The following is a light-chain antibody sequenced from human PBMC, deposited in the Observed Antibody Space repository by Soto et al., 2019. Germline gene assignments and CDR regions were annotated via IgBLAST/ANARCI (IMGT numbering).Light chain of an antibody. V-gene: IGLV2-8*01. CDR2: EVS. CDR3: SSYAGSNNLV. CDR1: SSDVGGYNY. J-gene: IGLJ2*01. Sequence: QSALTQLPSASGSPGQSVTISCTGTSSDVGGYNYVSWYQQHPGKVPKLMIYEVSKRPSGVPDRFSGSKSGNTASLTVSGLQAEDEADYYCSSYAGSNNLVFGGGTKVTVL.